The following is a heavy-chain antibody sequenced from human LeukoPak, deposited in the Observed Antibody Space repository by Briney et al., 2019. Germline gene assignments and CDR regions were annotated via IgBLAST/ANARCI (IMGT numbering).Heavy chain of an antibody. Sequence: ASVKVSCKASGYKFTNYVMHWVHQTPGQRLEWMGWINTANGNTNCSQKFQGRVTITRDTPATTVYMELTSLRSEDTAVYYCAREVAIWGQGTLVTVSS. J-gene: IGHJ4*02. V-gene: IGHV1-3*04. CDR2: INTANGNT. CDR1: GYKFTNYV. CDR3: AREVAI.